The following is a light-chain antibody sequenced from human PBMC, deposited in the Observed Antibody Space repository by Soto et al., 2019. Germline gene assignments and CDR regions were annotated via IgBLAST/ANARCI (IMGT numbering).Light chain of an antibody. CDR2: GAS. V-gene: IGKV1-12*01. J-gene: IGKJ5*01. CDR1: RGVSTW. CDR3: QQTKRLPPT. Sequence: DIQMTQSPSSVSASVGDRVTITCRASRGVSTWLGWYQQKPGRAPKLLIYGASNLENGVPSRFSGSGSGTDFTLTISSLQPEDFATYYCQQTKRLPPTLGQGTRLEIK.